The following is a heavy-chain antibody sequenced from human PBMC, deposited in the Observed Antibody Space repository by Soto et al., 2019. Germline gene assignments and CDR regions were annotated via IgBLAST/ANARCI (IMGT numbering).Heavy chain of an antibody. CDR1: GFTFDDYA. D-gene: IGHD6-13*01. CDR3: IKGTSYTTSTYFDY. J-gene: IGHJ4*02. CDR2: ISWNSVGV. Sequence: GGSLRLSCAASGFTFDDYAMHWVRQAPGKGLEWVSGISWNSVGVAYADSVKGRFTISRDNATNSLYLQMNSLRPEDTALYYCIKGTSYTTSTYFDYWGQGILVTVSS. V-gene: IGHV3-9*01.